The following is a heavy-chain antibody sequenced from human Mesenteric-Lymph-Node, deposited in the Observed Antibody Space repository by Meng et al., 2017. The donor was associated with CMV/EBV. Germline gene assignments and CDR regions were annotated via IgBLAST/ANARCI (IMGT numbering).Heavy chain of an antibody. J-gene: IGHJ3*01. CDR1: GFTFSSHA. D-gene: IGHD1/OR15-1a*01. V-gene: IGHV3-30-3*01. CDR2: IAYDGSNR. Sequence: GGSLRLSCAASGFTFSSHAMHWVRQAPGKGLEWVAHIAYDGSNRFYADSVKGRFTISRENSENMLYLQMKSLRTEDTAVYYCARDIGTVPPADGLDVWGQGTMVTVSS. CDR3: ARDIGTVPPADGLDV.